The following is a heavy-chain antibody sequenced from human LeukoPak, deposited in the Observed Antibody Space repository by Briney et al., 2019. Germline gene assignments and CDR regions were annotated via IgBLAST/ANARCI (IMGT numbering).Heavy chain of an antibody. Sequence: QSGGSLRLSCAASGFTFNSYAMHWVRQAPGKGLEWVAVISYDGSNKYYADSVKGRFTISRDNSKNTLYLQMNSLRAEDTAVYYCARGLGDRLVDDAFDIWGQGTMVTVSS. CDR1: GFTFNSYA. CDR2: ISYDGSNK. CDR3: ARGLGDRLVDDAFDI. V-gene: IGHV3-30-3*01. J-gene: IGHJ3*02. D-gene: IGHD6-19*01.